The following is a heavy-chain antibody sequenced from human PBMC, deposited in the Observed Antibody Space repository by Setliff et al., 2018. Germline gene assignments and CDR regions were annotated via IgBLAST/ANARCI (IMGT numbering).Heavy chain of an antibody. Sequence: PSETLSLTCTVSGGSISSHYWSWIRQPPGKGLEWIGSIYYSGSTNYNPSIKSRVTISVDTSKNQFSLKLSSVTAADTAVYYCARDALLGIGVSRRPDYWGQGTLVTVSS. D-gene: IGHD6-19*01. CDR3: ARDALLGIGVSRRPDY. V-gene: IGHV4-59*11. CDR2: IYYSGST. CDR1: GGSISSHY. J-gene: IGHJ4*02.